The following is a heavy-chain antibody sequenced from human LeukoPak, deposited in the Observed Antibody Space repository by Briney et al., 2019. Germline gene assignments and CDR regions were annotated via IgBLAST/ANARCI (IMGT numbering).Heavy chain of an antibody. D-gene: IGHD1-26*01. CDR3: AKGMGAPYYYYYYYMDV. Sequence: GGSLRLSCAASGFTFSSYAMSWVRQAPGKELEWVAFIRYDGSNKYYADSVKGRFTISRDNSKNTLYLQMNSLRAEDTAVYYCAKGMGAPYYYYYYYMDVWGKGTTVTVSS. CDR2: IRYDGSNK. J-gene: IGHJ6*03. CDR1: GFTFSSYA. V-gene: IGHV3-30*02.